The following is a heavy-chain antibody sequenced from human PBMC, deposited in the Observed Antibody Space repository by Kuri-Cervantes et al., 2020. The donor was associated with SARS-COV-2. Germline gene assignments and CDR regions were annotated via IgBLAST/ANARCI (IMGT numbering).Heavy chain of an antibody. CDR2: ISGGGDDT. V-gene: IGHV3-23*01. CDR1: GFTFSNFV. CDR3: AKDRIQLWLKSWYFDL. J-gene: IGHJ2*01. Sequence: GESLKISCAGSGFTFSNFVMNWVRQAPGKGLEWVSGISGGGDDTFYAESVRGRFTISRDNSKNILYLQMNGLRAEDTAVYYCAKDRIQLWLKSWYFDLWGRGTLVTVSS. D-gene: IGHD5-18*01.